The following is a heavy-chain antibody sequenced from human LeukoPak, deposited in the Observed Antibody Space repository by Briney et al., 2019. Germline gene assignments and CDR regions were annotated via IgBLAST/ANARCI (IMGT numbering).Heavy chain of an antibody. CDR3: AKDIWALGGSRSGFDS. J-gene: IGHJ4*02. Sequence: GGSLRLSCAASGFTFRGYVLAWVRQAPGKGLEWVSDINGSATKTNYADSVKGRFTIARDNSKNILYLQMNDLRADDTAIYYCAKDIWALGGSRSGFDSWGQGTLVTVSS. V-gene: IGHV3-23*01. D-gene: IGHD4-23*01. CDR2: INGSATKT. CDR1: GFTFRGYV.